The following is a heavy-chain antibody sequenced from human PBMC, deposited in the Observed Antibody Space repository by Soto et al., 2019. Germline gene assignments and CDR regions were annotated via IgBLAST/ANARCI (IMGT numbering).Heavy chain of an antibody. J-gene: IGHJ6*02. V-gene: IGHV3-33*01. Sequence: QVQLVESGGGVVQPGRSLRLSCAASGFTFSNYGLHWVRQAPGKGLEWVADIWYDGRSKNYVDSVKGRFTISRDNSKNTLYLEMNRLRAEDSAVYYCGRVDRYYGMDVWGQGTTVTVSS. CDR2: IWYDGRSK. CDR1: GFTFSNYG. CDR3: GRVDRYYGMDV.